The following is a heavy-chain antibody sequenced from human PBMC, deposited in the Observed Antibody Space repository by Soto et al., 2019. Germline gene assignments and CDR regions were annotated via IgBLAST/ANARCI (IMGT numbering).Heavy chain of an antibody. Sequence: SETLSLTCSVSGGSISSSSYSWGWIRQPPGKGLEWIGTIYYSGSTHYNPSLEGRVAISADTPNNQLSLRLSSATAADTAVYYCGRQPGHCGSTTCFGYYSVDVCGQGTTVTVSS. J-gene: IGHJ6*02. D-gene: IGHD2-2*01. CDR2: IYYSGST. CDR1: GGSISSSSYS. V-gene: IGHV4-39*01. CDR3: GRQPGHCGSTTCFGYYSVDV.